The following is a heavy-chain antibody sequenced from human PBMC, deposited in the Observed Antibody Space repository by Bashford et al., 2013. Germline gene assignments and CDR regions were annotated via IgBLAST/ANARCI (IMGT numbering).Heavy chain of an antibody. D-gene: IGHD3-22*01. V-gene: IGHV3-30*04. J-gene: IGHJ4*02. CDR3: ARTPYYYDSSGYSSQRESEDPILDY. Sequence: GSLRLSCAASGFTFSSYAMHWVRQAPGKGLEWVAVISYDGSNKYYADSVKGRFTISRDNSKNTLYLQMNSLRAEDTAVYYCARTPYYYDSSGYSSQRESEDPILDYWGQGTLVTVSS. CDR1: GFTFSSYA. CDR2: ISYDGSNK.